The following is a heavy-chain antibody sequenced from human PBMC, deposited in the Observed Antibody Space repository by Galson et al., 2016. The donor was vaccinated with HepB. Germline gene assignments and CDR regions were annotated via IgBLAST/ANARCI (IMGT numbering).Heavy chain of an antibody. CDR1: GFTFSRNG. V-gene: IGHV3-33*01. Sequence: SLRLSCAASGFTFSRNGMHWVRQAPGKGLEWVAVIWYDGSNKYHADSVKGRFTITRNNSKNTLYLQMNSLRAEDTAVYYCASEAPIMVATLDYWGQGTLVTVSS. CDR3: ASEAPIMVATLDY. D-gene: IGHD2-8*01. J-gene: IGHJ4*02. CDR2: IWYDGSNK.